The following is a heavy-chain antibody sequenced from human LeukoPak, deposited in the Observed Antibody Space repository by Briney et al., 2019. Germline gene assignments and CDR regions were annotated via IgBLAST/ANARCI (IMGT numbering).Heavy chain of an antibody. CDR3: ARRGQVGGWYAFDY. V-gene: IGHV5-51*01. CDR1: GYRFNSYW. CDR2: IYPGDSDT. Sequence: GGSLEISFKGSGYRFNSYWIGWGRPRPGKRVEWLGIIYPGDSDTRYSPSFQGQVTISVDKSIGTAYLQWSSLKASDTAMYYCARRGQVGGWYAFDYWGQGTLVTVAS. J-gene: IGHJ4*02. D-gene: IGHD6-19*01.